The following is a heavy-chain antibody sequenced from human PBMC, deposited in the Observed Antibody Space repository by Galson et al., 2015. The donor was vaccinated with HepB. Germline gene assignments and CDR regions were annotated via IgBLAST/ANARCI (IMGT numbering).Heavy chain of an antibody. CDR3: AKDPYLYSALACTMAGFDY. Sequence: SLRLSCAASGFTFSNYGMYWVRQAPGTGLEWVAVISYDGSNKYYADSVKGRFTISRDNSKNTLYLQMNSLRAEDTALYYCAKDPYLYSALACTMAGFDYWGQGTLVTVSS. D-gene: IGHD6-19*01. J-gene: IGHJ4*02. CDR1: GFTFSNYG. V-gene: IGHV3-30*18. CDR2: ISYDGSNK.